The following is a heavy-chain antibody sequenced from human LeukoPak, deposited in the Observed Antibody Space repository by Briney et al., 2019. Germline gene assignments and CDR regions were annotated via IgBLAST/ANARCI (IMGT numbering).Heavy chain of an antibody. CDR3: ARGGGVPAATPGLYYYYYGMDV. CDR2: INPNSGGT. J-gene: IGHJ6*02. CDR1: GYTFTGYY. Sequence: GASVKVSCKASGYTFTGYYMHWVRQAPGQGLEWMGWINPNSGGTNYAQKFQGRVTMTRDTSISTAYMELSRLRSDDTAVYYCARGGGVPAATPGLYYYYYGMDVWGQGTTVTVSS. V-gene: IGHV1-2*02. D-gene: IGHD2-2*01.